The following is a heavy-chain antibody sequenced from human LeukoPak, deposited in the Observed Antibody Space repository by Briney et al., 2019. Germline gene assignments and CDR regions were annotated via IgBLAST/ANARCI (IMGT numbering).Heavy chain of an antibody. CDR3: ARGQVKFNYYYYYMDV. CDR2: IIPIFGTA. Sequence: GASVKVSCKASGGTFSSYAISWVRQAPGQGLEWMGGIIPIFGTANYAQKFQGRVTITTDESTSTAYMELSSLSSEDTAVYYCARGQVKFNYYYYYMDVWGKGTTVTVSS. D-gene: IGHD4-23*01. CDR1: GGTFSSYA. V-gene: IGHV1-69*05. J-gene: IGHJ6*03.